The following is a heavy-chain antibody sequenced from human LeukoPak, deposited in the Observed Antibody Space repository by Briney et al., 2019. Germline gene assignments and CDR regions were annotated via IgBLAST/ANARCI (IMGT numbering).Heavy chain of an antibody. V-gene: IGHV3-74*01. CDR3: ARDKRGLILEW. J-gene: IGHJ4*02. CDR2: INIDGSSG. D-gene: IGHD3-3*01. CDR1: GFTFRSYW. Sequence: PGGSLRLSFAASGFTFRSYWMHWVRQAPGKGLVWVSRINIDGSSGSYADSVEGRFTISRDNAKNTLYLQMNSLRAEDTAVYYCARDKRGLILEWWGQGTLVTVSS.